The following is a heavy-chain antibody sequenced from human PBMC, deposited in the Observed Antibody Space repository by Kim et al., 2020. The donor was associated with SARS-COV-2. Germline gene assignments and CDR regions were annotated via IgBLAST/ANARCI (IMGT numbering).Heavy chain of an antibody. CDR1: GFTFDDYA. J-gene: IGHJ6*02. V-gene: IGHV3-9*01. CDR3: AKDLMDYYDSSGYCGMDV. CDR2: IRWNSGSI. D-gene: IGHD3-22*01. Sequence: GGSLRLSCAASGFTFDDYAMHWVRQAPGKGLEWVSGIRWNSGSIGYADSVKGRFTISRDNAKNSLYLQMNSLRAEDTALYYCAKDLMDYYDSSGYCGMDVWGQGTTVTVSS.